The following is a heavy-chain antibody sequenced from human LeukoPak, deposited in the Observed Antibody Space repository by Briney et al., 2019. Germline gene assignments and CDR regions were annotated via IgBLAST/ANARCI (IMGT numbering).Heavy chain of an antibody. J-gene: IGHJ4*02. D-gene: IGHD5-18*01. CDR3: ARRRGYSLNYFDY. V-gene: IGHV4-34*01. CDR2: INHSGST. Sequence: SETLSLTCAVYGGSFSGYYWSWIRQPPGKGLEWIGEINHSGSTNYNPSLKSRVTISVDTSKNQFSLKLSSVTAADTAMYYCARRRGYSLNYFDYWGQGTLVTVPS. CDR1: GGSFSGYY.